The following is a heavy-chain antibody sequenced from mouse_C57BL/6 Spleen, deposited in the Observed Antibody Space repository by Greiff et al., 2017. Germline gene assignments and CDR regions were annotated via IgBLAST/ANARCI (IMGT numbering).Heavy chain of an antibody. V-gene: IGHV1-15*01. CDR2: IDPETGGT. CDR1: GYTFTDYE. CDR3: TSYYSNYAYYFDY. Sequence: LQESGAELVRPGASVTLSCKASGYTFTDYEMHWVKQTPVHGLEWIGAIDPETGGTAYNQKFKGKAILTADKSSSTAYMELRSLTSEDSAVYYCTSYYSNYAYYFDYWGQGTTLTVSS. D-gene: IGHD2-5*01. J-gene: IGHJ2*01.